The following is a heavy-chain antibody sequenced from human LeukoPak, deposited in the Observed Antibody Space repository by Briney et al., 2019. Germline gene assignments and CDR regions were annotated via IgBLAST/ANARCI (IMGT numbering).Heavy chain of an antibody. V-gene: IGHV4-59*12. Sequence: SETLSLTCTVSGGSISNYYWSWIRQPPGKGLEWIGYIYYSGSTYYNPSLKSRVTISVDTSKNQFSLKLSSVTAAGTAVYYCARSPTTVTTESWFDPWGQGTLVTVSS. D-gene: IGHD4-17*01. J-gene: IGHJ5*02. CDR1: GGSISNYY. CDR2: IYYSGST. CDR3: ARSPTTVTTESWFDP.